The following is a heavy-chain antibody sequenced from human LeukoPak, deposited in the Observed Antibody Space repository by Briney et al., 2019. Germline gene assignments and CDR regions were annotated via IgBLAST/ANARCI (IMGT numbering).Heavy chain of an antibody. CDR2: ISGSGDDT. Sequence: GGSLRLSCAASGFTFSSYAMSWVRQAPGKGLEWVSAISGSGDDTYYAGSVKGRFTISRDNSKNTLYLQINSLRAEDTAVYYCAKRVRYGSGNYYFDYWGQGILVTVSS. D-gene: IGHD3-10*01. J-gene: IGHJ4*02. CDR3: AKRVRYGSGNYYFDY. CDR1: GFTFSSYA. V-gene: IGHV3-23*01.